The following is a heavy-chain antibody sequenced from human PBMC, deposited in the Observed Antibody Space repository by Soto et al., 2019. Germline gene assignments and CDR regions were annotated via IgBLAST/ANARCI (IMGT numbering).Heavy chain of an antibody. CDR2: INPSGGST. CDR3: ARSHTVTHPFFDY. D-gene: IGHD4-17*01. J-gene: IGHJ4*02. V-gene: IGHV1-46*01. Sequence: ASVKVSCKASGFTFTTHGFTWVRQAPGQGLEWMGIINPSGGSTSYAQKFQGRVTMTRDTSTSTVYMELSSLRSEDTAVYYCARSHTVTHPFFDYWGQGTLVTVSS. CDR1: GFTFTTHG.